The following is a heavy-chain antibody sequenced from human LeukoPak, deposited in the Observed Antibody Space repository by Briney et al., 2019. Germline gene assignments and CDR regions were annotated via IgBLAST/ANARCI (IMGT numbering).Heavy chain of an antibody. V-gene: IGHV3-30-3*01. J-gene: IGHJ6*02. CDR1: GFTFSSCV. Sequence: GGSLRLPCAASGFTFSSCVMHWVRQAPGKGLEWVAVISYDGSNKYYADSVKGRFTISRDNSKNTLYLQMNSLRAEDTAVYYCARTPPGYYGSGSYWSHYYYYGMDVWGQGTTVTVSS. CDR2: ISYDGSNK. D-gene: IGHD3-10*01. CDR3: ARTPPGYYGSGSYWSHYYYYGMDV.